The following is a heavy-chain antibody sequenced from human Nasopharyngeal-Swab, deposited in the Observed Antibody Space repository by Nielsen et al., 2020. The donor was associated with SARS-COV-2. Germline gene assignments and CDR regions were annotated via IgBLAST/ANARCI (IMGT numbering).Heavy chain of an antibody. CDR3: ARAYSSSWYPGYYYYGMDV. V-gene: IGHV4-59*01. J-gene: IGHJ6*02. CDR2: IYYSGST. D-gene: IGHD6-13*01. Sequence: SETLSLTCTVSGGSISSYYWSWIRQPPGQGLEWIGYIYYSGSTNYNPSLKSRVTISVDTSKNQFSLKLSSVTAADTAVYYCARAYSSSWYPGYYYYGMDVWGQGTTVTVSS. CDR1: GGSISSYY.